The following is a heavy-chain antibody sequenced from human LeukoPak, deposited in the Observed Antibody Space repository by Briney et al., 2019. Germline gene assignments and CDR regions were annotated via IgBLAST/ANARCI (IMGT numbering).Heavy chain of an antibody. CDR1: GGSFSGYY. V-gene: IGHV4-34*01. Sequence: SETLSLTCAVYGGSFSGYYWSWIRQSPGKGLEWIGFIYSGGRTNYNPFLRSRVVISADASKNQISLRVESMTAADTAVYYCVKAPTVAGSYGWFDPWGQGTLVTVSS. CDR2: IYSGGRT. J-gene: IGHJ5*02. CDR3: VKAPTVAGSYGWFDP. D-gene: IGHD5-18*01.